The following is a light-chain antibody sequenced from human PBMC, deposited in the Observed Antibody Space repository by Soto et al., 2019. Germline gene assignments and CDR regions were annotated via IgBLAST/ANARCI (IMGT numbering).Light chain of an antibody. CDR1: QDISNY. Sequence: DIQMTQSPSSLSASVGDRVTITCRASQDISNYLPWYQQKPGKVPKLLIYAASTLQTGVQSRFSGSGSGTVFTLTINSLQPEDVATYYCQNYKSAPNTFGRGTRLEIK. CDR3: QNYKSAPNT. CDR2: AAS. V-gene: IGKV1-27*01. J-gene: IGKJ2*01.